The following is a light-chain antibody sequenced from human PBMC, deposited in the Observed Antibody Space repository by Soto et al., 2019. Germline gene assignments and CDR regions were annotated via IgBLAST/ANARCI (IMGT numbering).Light chain of an antibody. CDR2: GAS. V-gene: IGKV3-15*01. CDR1: QSISDT. J-gene: IGKJ3*01. CDR3: QQYDNLPLT. Sequence: EIVMTQSPATLSVSPGGRATLSCRASQSISDTLAWYQQKPGQAPRLLIYGASRRATGVPPRFSGSGSGTEFTLTINSLQSEDFAVYFCQQYDNLPLTFGPGTKVDIK.